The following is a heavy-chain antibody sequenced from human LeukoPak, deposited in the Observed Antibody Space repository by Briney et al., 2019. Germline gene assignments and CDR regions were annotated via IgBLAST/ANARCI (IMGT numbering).Heavy chain of an antibody. Sequence: GGSLRLSCAASGFTFDDYAMHWVRQAPGKGLEWVSGISRNSGSIGYADSVKGRFTISRDNAKNTLYLQMNSLKAEDTAVYYCARASTGSHGDFWGQGTLVTVSS. CDR1: GFTFDDYA. D-gene: IGHD1-26*01. J-gene: IGHJ4*02. CDR3: ARASTGSHGDF. CDR2: ISRNSGSI. V-gene: IGHV3-9*01.